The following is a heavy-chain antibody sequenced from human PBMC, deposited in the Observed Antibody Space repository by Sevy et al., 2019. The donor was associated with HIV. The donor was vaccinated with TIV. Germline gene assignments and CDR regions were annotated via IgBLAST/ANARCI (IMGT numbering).Heavy chain of an antibody. D-gene: IGHD3-22*01. J-gene: IGHJ3*02. V-gene: IGHV3-23*01. Sequence: GGSLRLSCAASGFTFSSYAMSWVRQAPGKGLEWVSAISGSGGSTYYADSVKGRFTISRDNSKNTLYLQMNSLRAEDTAVYYCARGRYYDSSGYYGHDAFDIWGQGTMVTVSS. CDR3: ARGRYYDSSGYYGHDAFDI. CDR1: GFTFSSYA. CDR2: ISGSGGST.